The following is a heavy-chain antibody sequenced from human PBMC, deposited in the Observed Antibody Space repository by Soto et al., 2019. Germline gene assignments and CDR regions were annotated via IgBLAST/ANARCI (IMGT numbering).Heavy chain of an antibody. V-gene: IGHV5-51*01. CDR1: GYSFTSYW. CDR2: IYPGDSDT. J-gene: IGHJ6*02. Sequence: PGESLKISCKGSGYSFTSYWIGWVRQMPGRGLEWMGIIYPGDSDTRYSPSFQGQVTISADKSISTAYLQWSSLKASDTAMYYCARYVRRSDYYYYGMDAWAKGPGSPSP. CDR3: ARYVRRSDYYYYGMDA. D-gene: IGHD3-16*01.